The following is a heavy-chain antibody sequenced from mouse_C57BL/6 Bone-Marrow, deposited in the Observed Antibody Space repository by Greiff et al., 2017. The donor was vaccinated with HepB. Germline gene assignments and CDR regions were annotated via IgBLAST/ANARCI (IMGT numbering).Heavy chain of an antibody. CDR1: GFSLTSYG. Sequence: QVQLKESGPGLVQPSQSLSITCTVSGFSLTSYGVHWVRQSPGKGLEWLGVIWRGGSTDYNAAFMSRLSITKDNSKSQVFFKMNSLQADDTAIYYCANIYYYGSSLFAYWGQGTLVTVSA. V-gene: IGHV2-5*01. J-gene: IGHJ3*01. D-gene: IGHD1-1*01. CDR2: IWRGGST. CDR3: ANIYYYGSSLFAY.